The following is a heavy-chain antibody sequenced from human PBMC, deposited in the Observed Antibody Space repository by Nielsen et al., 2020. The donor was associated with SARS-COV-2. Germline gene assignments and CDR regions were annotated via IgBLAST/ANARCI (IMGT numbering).Heavy chain of an antibody. CDR2: IYYSGST. V-gene: IGHV4-59*01. Sequence: SETLSLTCTVSGGSISSYYWSWIRQPPGKGLEWIGYIYYSGSTNYNPSLKSRVTISVDTSKNQFSLKLSSVAAADTAVYYCARLEDYYYYMDVWGKGTTVTVSS. CDR1: GGSISSYY. CDR3: ARLEDYYYYMDV. D-gene: IGHD2-15*01. J-gene: IGHJ6*03.